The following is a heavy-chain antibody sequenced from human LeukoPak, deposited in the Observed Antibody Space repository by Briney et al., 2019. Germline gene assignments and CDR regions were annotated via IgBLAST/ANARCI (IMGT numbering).Heavy chain of an antibody. Sequence: GGSLRLSCAASGFTFSSYGMHWVRQAPGKGLEWVAVISYDGSNKCYADSVKGRFTISRDNSKNTLYLQMNSLRAEDTAVYYCAKGGYYGSGSYPPDWFDPWGQGTLVTVSS. CDR1: GFTFSSYG. V-gene: IGHV3-30*18. J-gene: IGHJ5*02. CDR3: AKGGYYGSGSYPPDWFDP. D-gene: IGHD3-10*01. CDR2: ISYDGSNK.